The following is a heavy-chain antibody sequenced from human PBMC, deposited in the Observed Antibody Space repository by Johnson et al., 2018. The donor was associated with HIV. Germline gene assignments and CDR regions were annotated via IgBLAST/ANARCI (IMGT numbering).Heavy chain of an antibody. Sequence: QEKLVESGGGLVKPGGSLRLSCAASRFTFSDYYMSWIRPTPGKGLEWVSYISSSGGTIYYADSVKGRFSISRDNAKNSLCLQMSSQRAEHTAVYYCARDRGYWAAFDIWGQGIMVTVAS. J-gene: IGHJ3*02. D-gene: IGHD3-22*01. CDR3: ARDRGYWAAFDI. CDR2: ISSSGGTI. CDR1: RFTFSDYY. V-gene: IGHV3-11*04.